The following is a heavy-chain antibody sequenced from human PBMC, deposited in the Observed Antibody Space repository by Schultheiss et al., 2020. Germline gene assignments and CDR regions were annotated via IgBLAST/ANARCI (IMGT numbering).Heavy chain of an antibody. D-gene: IGHD5-18*01. J-gene: IGHJ5*02. CDR1: GGSISSSSYY. CDR3: SRAGYSYGYVRWGWLYP. CDR2: IYYSGST. V-gene: IGHV4-39*07. Sequence: SETLSLTCTVSGGSISSSSYYWGWIRQPPGKGLEWIGSIYYSGSTYYNPSLKSRVTISVDTSKNQFSLKLSSVTAADTAVYYCSRAGYSYGYVRWGWLYPWGQGTLVTVSS.